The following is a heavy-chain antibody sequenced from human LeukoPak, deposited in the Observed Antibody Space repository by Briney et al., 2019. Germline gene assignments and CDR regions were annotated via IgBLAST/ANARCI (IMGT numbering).Heavy chain of an antibody. CDR3: ARSERGRYFDWLFNY. V-gene: IGHV3-7*04. CDR1: GFTFSGYW. CDR2: IKQDGSEK. J-gene: IGHJ4*02. D-gene: IGHD3-9*01. Sequence: GGSLRLSCAASGFTFSGYWMHWVRQAPGKGLEWVANIKQDGSEKYYVDSVKGRFTISRDNAKNSLYLQMNSLRAEDTAVYYCARSERGRYFDWLFNYWGQGTLVTVSS.